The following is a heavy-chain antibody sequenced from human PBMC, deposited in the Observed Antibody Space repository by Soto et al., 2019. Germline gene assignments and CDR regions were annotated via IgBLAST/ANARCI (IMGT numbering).Heavy chain of an antibody. CDR3: AVAPRGERLLDFDY. CDR2: LYSGGST. V-gene: IGHV3-66*01. J-gene: IGHJ4*02. CDR1: GFTVSSKY. D-gene: IGHD6-25*01. Sequence: EVQLVESGGGLVQPGGSLRLSCVASGFTVSSKYMSWVRQAPGKGLEWVSVLYSGGSTYYADSVRDRFTISRDNSRNTLYLQVSSLRVEDTAIYSCAVAPRGERLLDFDYWGRGTLVTVSS.